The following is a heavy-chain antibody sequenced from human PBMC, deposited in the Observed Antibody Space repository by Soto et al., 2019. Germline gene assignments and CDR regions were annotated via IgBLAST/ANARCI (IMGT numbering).Heavy chain of an antibody. CDR2: IDPSDSYT. V-gene: IGHV5-10-1*01. Sequence: RGESLKISCTGSGYSFNSYWISWVRQMPGTGLERMGRIDPSDSYTNYSPSFQGHVTISADKSISTAYLQWSNQKASDTAMYYCARRMYYYDSSGYSYSGMDVWGQETTVTVSS. J-gene: IGHJ6*01. D-gene: IGHD3-22*01. CDR3: ARRMYYYDSSGYSYSGMDV. CDR1: GYSFNSYW.